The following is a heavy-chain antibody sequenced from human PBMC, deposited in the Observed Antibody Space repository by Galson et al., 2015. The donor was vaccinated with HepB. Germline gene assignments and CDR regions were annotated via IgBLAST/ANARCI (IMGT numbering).Heavy chain of an antibody. CDR2: IKQDGSEA. CDR3: VRETQYFDWLLHASFFDF. D-gene: IGHD3-9*01. Sequence: SLRLSCAVSGFTLSSFWMTWVRQAPGKGLEWVANIKQDGSEANYVDSVEGRFTVSRDNSKNSLYLQMNSLRAEDTAVYYCVRETQYFDWLLHASFFDFWGQGTLVTVSS. J-gene: IGHJ4*02. V-gene: IGHV3-7*03. CDR1: GFTLSSFW.